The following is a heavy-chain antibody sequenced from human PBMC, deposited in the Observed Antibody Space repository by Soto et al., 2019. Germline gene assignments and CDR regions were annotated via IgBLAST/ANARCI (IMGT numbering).Heavy chain of an antibody. CDR1: GGSISSGDYY. CDR3: ARVPPPCSGGSCYSAYYYGMDV. Sequence: QVQLQESGPGLVKPSQTLSLTCTVSGGSISSGDYYWSWIRQPPGKGLEWIGYIYYSGSTYYNPSLRSRVTISVETSKNLFSLKLGSVTAADTVVYYCARVPPPCSGGSCYSAYYYGMDVWGQGTTVTVSS. D-gene: IGHD2-15*01. J-gene: IGHJ6*02. CDR2: IYYSGST. V-gene: IGHV4-30-4*01.